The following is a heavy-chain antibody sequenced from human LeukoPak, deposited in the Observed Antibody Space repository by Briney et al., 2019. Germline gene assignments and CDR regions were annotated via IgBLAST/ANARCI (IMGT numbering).Heavy chain of an antibody. Sequence: SGTLSLTCAVSGGSISSSNWWSWVRQPPGKGLEWIGEIYHSGNTNYNPSLKSRVTISVDTSMNQFSLKLSSVTAADTAVYYCASRGYSSSWYRDYWGQGTLVTVSS. CDR1: GGSISSSNW. CDR3: ASRGYSSSWYRDY. CDR2: IYHSGNT. D-gene: IGHD6-13*01. V-gene: IGHV4-4*02. J-gene: IGHJ4*02.